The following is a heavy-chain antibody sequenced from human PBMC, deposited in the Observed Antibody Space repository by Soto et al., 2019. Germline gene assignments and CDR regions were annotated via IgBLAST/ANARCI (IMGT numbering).Heavy chain of an antibody. Sequence: QVQLQQWGAGLLKPSETLSLTCAVYGGSFSGYYWSWIRQPPGKGLEWSGEINHSGSTNYNPSLKTRVTVSVDPSKNQLSLKLSSVTAADTAVYYCARALPIVVVVAATAGWFDPWGQGTLVTVSS. V-gene: IGHV4-34*01. CDR1: GGSFSGYY. CDR2: INHSGST. CDR3: ARALPIVVVVAATAGWFDP. J-gene: IGHJ5*02. D-gene: IGHD2-15*01.